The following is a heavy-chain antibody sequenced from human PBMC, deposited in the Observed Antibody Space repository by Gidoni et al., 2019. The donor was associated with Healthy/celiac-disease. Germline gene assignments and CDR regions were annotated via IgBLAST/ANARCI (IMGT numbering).Heavy chain of an antibody. Sequence: EVQLVESGGGLVKPGGSLRLSCAASGFTFSSSSMNWVRQAPGKGLEWVSSISSSSSYIYYADSVKGRFTISRDNAKNSLYLQMNSLRAEDTAVYYCARENYGDSEGGYYGMDVWGQGTTVTVSS. CDR2: ISSSSSYI. J-gene: IGHJ6*02. CDR3: ARENYGDSEGGYYGMDV. CDR1: GFTFSSSS. D-gene: IGHD4-17*01. V-gene: IGHV3-21*01.